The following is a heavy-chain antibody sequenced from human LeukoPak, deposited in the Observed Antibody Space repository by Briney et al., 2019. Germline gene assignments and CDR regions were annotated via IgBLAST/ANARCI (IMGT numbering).Heavy chain of an antibody. J-gene: IGHJ4*02. D-gene: IGHD6-19*01. CDR3: ARGRVAGNY. Sequence: SETLSLTCAVYGGSFSNFYWSWIRQPPGKGLEWIGEINHDGSTNYNPSLKSRVTISVDTSKNQFSLKLSSVTAADTAVYYCARGRVAGNYWGQGTLVTVSS. CDR2: INHDGST. V-gene: IGHV4-34*01. CDR1: GGSFSNFY.